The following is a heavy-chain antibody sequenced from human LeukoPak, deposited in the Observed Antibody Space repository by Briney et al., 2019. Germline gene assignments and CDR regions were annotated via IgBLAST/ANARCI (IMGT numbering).Heavy chain of an antibody. V-gene: IGHV3-30*04. CDR2: VSYEGTIK. CDR1: GFAFSNFA. D-gene: IGHD3-3*01. CDR3: AKDPRPYDFWTGFYFDW. Sequence: GGSLRLSCAASGFAFSNFAMHWVRQAPGKGLEWVAVVSYEGTIKYYTDSAKGRFTISRDNSKNTLYLQMNSLRAEDTAVYYCAKDPRPYDFWTGFYFDWWGQGTLVTVSS. J-gene: IGHJ4*02.